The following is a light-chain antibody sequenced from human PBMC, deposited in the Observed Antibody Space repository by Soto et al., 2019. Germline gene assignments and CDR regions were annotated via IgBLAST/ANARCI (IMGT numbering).Light chain of an antibody. CDR1: QIISTY. CDR3: QKSFSTPRT. J-gene: IGKJ1*01. Sequence: DIQITHSPSPLSASVVDRVTITFLASQIISTYLNWYQQKPGKAPKLLIYGASSLQSGVPSRFSGSGSGTDFTLTISSLQPEDFGTYYCQKSFSTPRTFGQGTRVDIK. V-gene: IGKV1-39*01. CDR2: GAS.